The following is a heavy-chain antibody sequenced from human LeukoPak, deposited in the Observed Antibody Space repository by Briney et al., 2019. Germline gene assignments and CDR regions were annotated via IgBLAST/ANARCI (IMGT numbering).Heavy chain of an antibody. CDR1: GGSISSYY. J-gene: IGHJ4*02. D-gene: IGHD6-13*01. CDR2: IYYSGST. V-gene: IGHV4-59*01. CDR3: AGQKGSWGGFDY. Sequence: SETLSLTCTVSGGSISSYYWSWIRQPPGKGLVWIGYIYYSGSTNYNPSLKSRVTISVDTSKNQFSLKLSSVTAADTAVYYCAGQKGSWGGFDYWGQGTLVTVSS.